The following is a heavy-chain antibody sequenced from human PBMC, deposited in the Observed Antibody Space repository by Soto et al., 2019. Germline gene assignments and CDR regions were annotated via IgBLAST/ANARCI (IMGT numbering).Heavy chain of an antibody. CDR1: GFTFSTYP. CDR2: ISGNGGST. CDR3: ARDYWPGGVCYTIMDY. D-gene: IGHD2-8*02. Sequence: TGGSQILSCAASGFTFSTYPMHWVRQGPGTGLEYVAGISGNGGSTHYANSVKGRFTISRDNSKSTLYLQMGSLRAEDMAVYYCARDYWPGGVCYTIMDYWGQGTLVTVSS. J-gene: IGHJ4*02. V-gene: IGHV3-64*01.